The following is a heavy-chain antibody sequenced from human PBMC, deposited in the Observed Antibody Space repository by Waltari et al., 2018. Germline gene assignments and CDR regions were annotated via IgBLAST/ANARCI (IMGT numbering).Heavy chain of an antibody. CDR1: GLPFSRYW. J-gene: IGHJ4*02. V-gene: IGHV3-7*01. D-gene: IGHD2-2*01. CDR2: INYDGSQK. CDR3: AKSRGFEY. Sequence: EVQLVESGGGWVQPGGSLGPSCGAAGLPFSRYWMSWARQTPGKGLEWVANINYDGSQKYYVDSVKGRFTISRDNAKNSVYLQMNSLRVEDTAVYYCAKSRGFEYWGQGALITVSS.